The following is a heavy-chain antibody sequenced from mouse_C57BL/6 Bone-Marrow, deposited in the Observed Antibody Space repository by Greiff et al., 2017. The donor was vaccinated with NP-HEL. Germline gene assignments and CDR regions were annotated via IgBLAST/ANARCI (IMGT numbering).Heavy chain of an antibody. Sequence: QVQLKQSGPGLVAPSQSLSITCTVSGFSLTSYGVDWVRQPPGKGLEWLGVIWGGGSTNYNSALMSKLCISKDNSKSQIFLQMNSLLTDDTAMYYCAKQVYDYGDGNWGQGTLVTVSA. CDR1: GFSLTSYG. CDR2: IWGGGST. J-gene: IGHJ3*01. V-gene: IGHV2-9*01. D-gene: IGHD2-4*01. CDR3: AKQVYDYGDGN.